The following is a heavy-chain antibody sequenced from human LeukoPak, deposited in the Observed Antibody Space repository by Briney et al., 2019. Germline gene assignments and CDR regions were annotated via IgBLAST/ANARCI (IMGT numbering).Heavy chain of an antibody. D-gene: IGHD6-6*01. CDR1: GYTFTSYG. V-gene: IGHV1-18*01. Sequence: ASVKVSCKASGYTFTSYGISWVRQAPGQGLEWMGWISAYNGNTNYAQKLQGRVTMTTDTSTSTAYMELRSLRSDDTAVYYCARDKTRGSGRSSSDSHPPQLGYWGQGTLVTVSS. CDR3: ARDKTRGSGRSSSDSHPPQLGY. CDR2: ISAYNGNT. J-gene: IGHJ4*02.